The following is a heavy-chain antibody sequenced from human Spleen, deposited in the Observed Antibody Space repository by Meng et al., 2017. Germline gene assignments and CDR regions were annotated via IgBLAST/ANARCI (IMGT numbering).Heavy chain of an antibody. CDR3: ARDYLYDILTGYPDDAFDI. J-gene: IGHJ3*02. D-gene: IGHD3-9*01. Sequence: GGSLRLSCAASGFTFSSYSMNWVRQAPGKGLEWVSSISSSSSYIYYADSVKGRFTISRDNAKNSLYLQMNSLRAEDTAVYYCARDYLYDILTGYPDDAFDIWGQGTMVTVSS. CDR2: ISSSSSYI. V-gene: IGHV3-21*01. CDR1: GFTFSSYS.